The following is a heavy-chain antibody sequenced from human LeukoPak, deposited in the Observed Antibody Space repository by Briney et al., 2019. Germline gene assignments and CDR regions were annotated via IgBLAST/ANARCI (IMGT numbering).Heavy chain of an antibody. J-gene: IGHJ4*02. CDR3: AKDVSYGYDILTGYYLDY. CDR2: ISGSGGST. CDR1: GFTFSSYG. V-gene: IGHV3-23*01. D-gene: IGHD3-9*01. Sequence: GGTLRLSCAASGFTFSSYGMSWVRQAPGKGLEWVSAISGSGGSTYYADSVKGRFTISRDNSKNTLYLHMTSLRVEDTAIYYCAKDVSYGYDILTGYYLDYWGQGTLVTISS.